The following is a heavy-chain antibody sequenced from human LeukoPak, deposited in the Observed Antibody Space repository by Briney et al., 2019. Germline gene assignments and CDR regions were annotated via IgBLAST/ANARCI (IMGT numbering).Heavy chain of an antibody. CDR2: ISYDGSNK. V-gene: IGHV3-30-3*01. D-gene: IGHD3-22*01. CDR1: GFTFSSYA. CDR3: ASQYDSSGYYYYYYGMDV. J-gene: IGHJ6*02. Sequence: GGSLRLSCAASGFTFSSYAMHWVRQAPGKGLEWVAVISYDGSNKYYADSVKGRFTISRDNSKNTLYLQMNSLRAEDTAVYYCASQYDSSGYYYYYYGMDVWGQGTTVTVSS.